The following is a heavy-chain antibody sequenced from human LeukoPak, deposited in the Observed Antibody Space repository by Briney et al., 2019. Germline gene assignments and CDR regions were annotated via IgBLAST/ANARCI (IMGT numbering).Heavy chain of an antibody. CDR1: GFTFSSYA. J-gene: IGHJ3*02. D-gene: IGHD3-22*01. Sequence: PGGSLRLSCAASGFTFSSYAMSWVRQAPGKGLEWVSAISGSGGSTYYADSVKGRFTISRDNSKNTLYLQMNSLRAEDTAVYYCAKDPHPYYYDSSGFFDIWGQGTMVTVSS. CDR2: ISGSGGST. CDR3: AKDPHPYYYDSSGFFDI. V-gene: IGHV3-23*01.